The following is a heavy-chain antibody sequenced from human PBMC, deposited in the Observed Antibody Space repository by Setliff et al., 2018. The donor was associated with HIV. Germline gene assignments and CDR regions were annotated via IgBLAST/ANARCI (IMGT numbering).Heavy chain of an antibody. CDR1: GFTFSNYA. Sequence: GGSLRLSCAASGFTFSNYAMSWVRQAPGKGLEWVSGITGSGGTAYYADSVKGRFTISRDDSKNTLYLQTSSLRAEDTAVYYCAKGGSHYVEYFQHWGQGTLVTVSS. CDR2: ITGSGGTA. V-gene: IGHV3-23*01. CDR3: AKGGSHYVEYFQH. D-gene: IGHD1-26*01. J-gene: IGHJ1*01.